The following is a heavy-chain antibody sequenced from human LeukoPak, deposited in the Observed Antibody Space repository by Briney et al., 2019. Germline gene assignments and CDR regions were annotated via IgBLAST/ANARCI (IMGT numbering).Heavy chain of an antibody. CDR1: GFTFSSYA. J-gene: IGHJ4*02. V-gene: IGHV3-23*01. D-gene: IGHD6-13*01. CDR3: AMLYSTNY. Sequence: GGSLRLSCAASGFTFSSYAMTWVRQAPGKGLEWVSGISNSGGFTYYADSVKGRLTISRDNSKNTLYLQMNSLRAEDTALYYCAMLYSTNYWGQGALVTVSS. CDR2: ISNSGGFT.